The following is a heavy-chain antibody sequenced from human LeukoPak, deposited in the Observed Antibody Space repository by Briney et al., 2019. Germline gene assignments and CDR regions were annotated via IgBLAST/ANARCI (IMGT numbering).Heavy chain of an antibody. J-gene: IGHJ6*03. V-gene: IGHV3-21*01. D-gene: IGHD6-6*01. CDR3: ARAKPDSSSDLIYYYYYMDV. CDR2: ISSSSSYI. Sequence: TGGSLRLSCAASGFTFSSYSMNWVRQAPGKGLEWVSSISSSSSYIYYADSVKGRFTISRDNAKNSLYLQMNSLRAEDTAVYYCARAKPDSSSDLIYYYYYMDVWGKGTTVTVSS. CDR1: GFTFSSYS.